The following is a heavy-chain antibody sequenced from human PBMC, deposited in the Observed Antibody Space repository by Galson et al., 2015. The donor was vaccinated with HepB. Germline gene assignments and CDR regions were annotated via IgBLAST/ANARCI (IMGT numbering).Heavy chain of an antibody. CDR2: ISAYNGNT. CDR1: GYTFTSYG. V-gene: IGHV1-18*01. CDR3: ARVSYNWNSFHSWGDY. D-gene: IGHD1-7*01. J-gene: IGHJ4*02. Sequence: SVKVSCKASGYTFTSYGISWVRQAPGQGLEWMGWISAYNGNTNYAQKLQGRVTMTTDTSTSTAYMELRSLRSDDTAVYYCARVSYNWNSFHSWGDYWGQGTLVTVSS.